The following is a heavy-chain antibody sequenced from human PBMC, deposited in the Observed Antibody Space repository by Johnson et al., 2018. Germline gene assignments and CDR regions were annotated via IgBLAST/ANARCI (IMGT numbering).Heavy chain of an antibody. CDR2: IWSDGSHD. D-gene: IGHD1-20*01. Sequence: QVQLVQSGGGVVRXGRSLRLSCEASGFNFSSYGMHWVRQTPAKGLERVAVIWSDGSHDFYADSVKGRFTLSRANVKNILYLQRNSLRAGDTAVYYCARGGDFTDNNCPPLYYYDMDVWGKGTTVTVSS. CDR3: ARGGDFTDNNCPPLYYYDMDV. CDR1: GFNFSSYG. J-gene: IGHJ6*03. V-gene: IGHV3-33*01.